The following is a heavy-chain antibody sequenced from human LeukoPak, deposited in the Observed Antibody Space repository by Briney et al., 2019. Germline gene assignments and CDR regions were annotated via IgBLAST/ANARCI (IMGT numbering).Heavy chain of an antibody. CDR3: ARVRLYYDAFDI. V-gene: IGHV3-53*01. D-gene: IGHD2-2*02. Sequence: GESLRLSCAASGFTFSRYSMSWVRQAPGKGLEWVSVIYSGGSTYYADSVKGRFTISRDNSKNTLYLQMNSLRAEDTAVYYCARVRLYYDAFDIWGQGTMVTVSS. CDR1: GFTFSRYS. CDR2: IYSGGST. J-gene: IGHJ3*02.